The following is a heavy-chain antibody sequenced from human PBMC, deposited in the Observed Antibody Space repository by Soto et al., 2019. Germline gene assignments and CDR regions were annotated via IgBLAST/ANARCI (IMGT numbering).Heavy chain of an antibody. J-gene: IGHJ3*02. Sequence: SETLSLTCAVSGGSISSRNWWNWVRQPPGKGLEWIGKIYHSGSTNYNPSLKSRVTISVDKSKNQFSLKLNSVTAADTAVYYCASQFGELLADPFDICAQGTMVPGS. V-gene: IGHV4-4*02. CDR2: IYHSGST. CDR1: GGSISSRNW. D-gene: IGHD3-10*01. CDR3: ASQFGELLADPFDI.